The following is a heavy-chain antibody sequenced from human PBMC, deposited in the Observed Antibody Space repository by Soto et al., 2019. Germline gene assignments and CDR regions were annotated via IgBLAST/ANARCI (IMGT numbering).Heavy chain of an antibody. J-gene: IGHJ4*02. CDR3: AKDPSSGYADH. Sequence: EVQLLESGGGLVQPGGSLRLSCVASGFTFSGYAMTWVRQAPGKGLEWVSTISPGGDTHYADSVKGRFTISRDNAKDTLFIEMNSLRAEDTAVYYCAKDPSSGYADHWGQGTLVIVSS. D-gene: IGHD3-9*01. V-gene: IGHV3-23*01. CDR2: ISPGGDT. CDR1: GFTFSGYA.